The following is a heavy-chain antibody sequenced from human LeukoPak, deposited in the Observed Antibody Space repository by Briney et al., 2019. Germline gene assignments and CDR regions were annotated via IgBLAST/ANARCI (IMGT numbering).Heavy chain of an antibody. CDR2: MSPNSGNT. CDR1: GYTFTSYD. V-gene: IGHV1-8*01. J-gene: IGHJ3*02. Sequence: ASVKVSCKASGYTFTSYDINWVRQATGQGLEWMGWMSPNSGNTGYAQKFQGRVTMTRDTSIGTAYLELSSLKSEDTAVYYCARDLRGDAFDIWGQGTMVTVSS. CDR3: ARDLRGDAFDI. D-gene: IGHD5/OR15-5a*01.